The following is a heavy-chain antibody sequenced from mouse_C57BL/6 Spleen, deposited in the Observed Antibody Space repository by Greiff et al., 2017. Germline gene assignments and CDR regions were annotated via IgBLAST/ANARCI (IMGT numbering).Heavy chain of an antibody. D-gene: IGHD3-3*01. J-gene: IGHJ4*01. V-gene: IGHV1-69*01. CDR2: IDPSDSYT. Sequence: VQLQQPGAELVMPGASVKLSCKASGYTFTSYWMHWVKQRPGQGLEWIGEIDPSDSYTNYNQKFKGKSTLTVDKSSSTAYMQLSSLTSEDSAVXYCARPDGTGYAMDYWGQGTSVTVSS. CDR1: GYTFTSYW. CDR3: ARPDGTGYAMDY.